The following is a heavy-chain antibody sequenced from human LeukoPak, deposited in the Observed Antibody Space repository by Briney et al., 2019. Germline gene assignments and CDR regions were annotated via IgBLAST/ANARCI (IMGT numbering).Heavy chain of an antibody. CDR3: ARDENPFWSGLLNGMDV. D-gene: IGHD3-3*01. Sequence: PGGSLRLSCAASGFTFSTYAVNWVRQAPGKGLEWVSTISGSGDSTYYADSVKGRFIISRDNSKDTLYLQMSSVRVDDTAVYYCARDENPFWSGLLNGMDVWGQGTTVTVSS. J-gene: IGHJ6*02. CDR1: GFTFSTYA. V-gene: IGHV3-23*01. CDR2: ISGSGDST.